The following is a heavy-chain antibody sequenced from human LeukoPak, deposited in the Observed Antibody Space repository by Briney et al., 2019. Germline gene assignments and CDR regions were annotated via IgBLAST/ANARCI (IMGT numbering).Heavy chain of an antibody. Sequence: GSLRLSCAASGFTFSSYGMHWVRQAPGKGLEWVAFIRYDGSNKYYADSVKGRFTISRDNSKNTLYLQMNSLRAEDTAVYYCARAPPYDFWSGYYPYYYYMDVWGKGTTVTVSS. CDR3: ARAPPYDFWSGYYPYYYYMDV. D-gene: IGHD3-3*01. J-gene: IGHJ6*03. V-gene: IGHV3-30*02. CDR1: GFTFSSYG. CDR2: IRYDGSNK.